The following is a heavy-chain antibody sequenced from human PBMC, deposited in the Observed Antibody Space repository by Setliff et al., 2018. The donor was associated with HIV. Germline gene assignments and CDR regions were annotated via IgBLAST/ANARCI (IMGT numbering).Heavy chain of an antibody. Sequence: SETLSLTCTVSGGSISSSSYYWGWIRQPPGKGLEWIGSIYYSGSTYYNPSLKSRFIMLIDTSQNQFSLKVNSVTAADTAVYYCARERLSRLGFDYWGQGTLVTVSS. V-gene: IGHV4-39*07. J-gene: IGHJ4*02. CDR2: IYYSGST. CDR1: GGSISSSSYY. CDR3: ARERLSRLGFDY. D-gene: IGHD1-1*01.